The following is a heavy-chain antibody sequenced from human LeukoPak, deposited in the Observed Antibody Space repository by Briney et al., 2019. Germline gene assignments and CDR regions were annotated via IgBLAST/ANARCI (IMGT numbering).Heavy chain of an antibody. CDR3: ARDRPIGSRAHYGMDV. Sequence: SETLSLTCTVSGGSISSYYWSWIRQPPGKGLEWIGYIYYSGSTNYNPSLKSRVTISVDTSKNQFSLKLSSVTAADTAVYYCARDRPIGSRAHYGMDVWGQGTTVTVSS. J-gene: IGHJ6*02. D-gene: IGHD2-15*01. CDR1: GGSISSYY. V-gene: IGHV4-59*01. CDR2: IYYSGST.